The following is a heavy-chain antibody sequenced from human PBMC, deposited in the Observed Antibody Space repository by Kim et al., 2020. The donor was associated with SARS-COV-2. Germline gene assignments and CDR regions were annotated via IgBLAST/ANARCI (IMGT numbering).Heavy chain of an antibody. CDR3: ASGTGGQFGY. D-gene: IGHD2-8*02. CDR2: TYYRSTWYN. CDR1: GDSVSSNTAA. J-gene: IGHJ4*02. V-gene: IGHV6-1*01. Sequence: SQTLSLTCAISGDSVSSNTAAWNWIRQSPSRGLEWLGRTYYRSTWYNDYAVSVKSRITINADTSKNRVSLQVNSVTPEDTAVYYCASGTGGQFGYWGQGTLVTVSS.